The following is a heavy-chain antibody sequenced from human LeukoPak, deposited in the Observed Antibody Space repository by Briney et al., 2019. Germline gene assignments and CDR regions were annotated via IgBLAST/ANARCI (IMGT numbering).Heavy chain of an antibody. D-gene: IGHD3-22*01. J-gene: IGHJ4*02. CDR2: INHSGST. Sequence: SETLSLTCAVYGGSFSGYYWSWIRQPPGKGLEWIGEINHSGSTNYNPSLKSRVTISVDTSKNQFSLKLSSVTAADTAVYYCARGSLYYYDSSGYLDYWGQGTLVTVSS. V-gene: IGHV4-34*01. CDR1: GGSFSGYY. CDR3: ARGSLYYYDSSGYLDY.